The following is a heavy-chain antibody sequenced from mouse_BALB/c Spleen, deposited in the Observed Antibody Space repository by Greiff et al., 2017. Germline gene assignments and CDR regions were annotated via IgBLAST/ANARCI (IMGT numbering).Heavy chain of an antibody. CDR1: GFTFSSYG. CDR2: INSNGGST. J-gene: IGHJ4*01. V-gene: IGHV5-6-3*01. Sequence: EVKLVESGGGLVQPGGSLKLSCAASGFTFSSYGMSWVRQTPDKRLELVATINSNGGSTYYPDSVKGRFTISRDNAKNTLYLQMSSLKSEDTAMYDCARHLQIYYDYDWAMDYWGQGTSVTVSS. CDR3: ARHLQIYYDYDWAMDY. D-gene: IGHD2-4*01.